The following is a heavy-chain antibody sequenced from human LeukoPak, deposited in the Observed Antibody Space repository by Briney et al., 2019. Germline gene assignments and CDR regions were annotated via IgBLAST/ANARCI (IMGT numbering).Heavy chain of an antibody. CDR1: GFTLSHYY. CDR2: ISSSGDTI. V-gene: IGHV3-11*01. J-gene: IGHJ4*02. CDR3: ARQGSEIDY. Sequence: GGSLRLSCAASGFTLSHYYMTWIRQAPGKGLEWLSCISSSGDTIYHADSVKGRFTVSRDNAENSLYLQMNSLRAEDTAMYYCARQGSEIDYWGQGTLVTVSS.